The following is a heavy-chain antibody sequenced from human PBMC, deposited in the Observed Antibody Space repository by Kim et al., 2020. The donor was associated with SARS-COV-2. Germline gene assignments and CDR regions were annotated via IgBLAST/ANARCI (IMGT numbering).Heavy chain of an antibody. J-gene: IGHJ6*02. Sequence: ASVKVSCKASGYTFTSYDINWVRQATGQGLEWMGWMNPNSGNTGYAQKFQGRVTMTRNTSISTAYMELSSLRSEDTAVYYCARDGVRDYDILTGDYRHGMDVCGQGTTVTVSS. CDR3: ARDGVRDYDILTGDYRHGMDV. CDR2: MNPNSGNT. CDR1: GYTFTSYD. V-gene: IGHV1-8*01. D-gene: IGHD3-9*01.